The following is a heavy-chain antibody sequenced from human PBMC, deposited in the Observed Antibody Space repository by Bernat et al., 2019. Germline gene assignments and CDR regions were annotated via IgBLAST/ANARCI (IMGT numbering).Heavy chain of an antibody. V-gene: IGHV3-15*07. CDR3: AKDLTAYSSSSPDY. D-gene: IGHD6-6*01. Sequence: EVQLVESGGGLVKPGGSLRLSCAASGFTFSNAWMNWVRQAPGKGLEWVGRIKSKTDGGTTDYAAPVKGRFTISRDDSKNTLYLQMNSLRAEDTAVYYCAKDLTAYSSSSPDYWGQGTLVTVSS. CDR2: IKSKTDGGTT. J-gene: IGHJ4*02. CDR1: GFTFSNAW.